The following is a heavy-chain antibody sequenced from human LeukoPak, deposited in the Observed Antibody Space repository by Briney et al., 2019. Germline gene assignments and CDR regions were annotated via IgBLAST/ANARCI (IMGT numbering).Heavy chain of an antibody. CDR2: INYSGST. V-gene: IGHV4-59*12. CDR3: ARIADDAFDI. Sequence: SETLSLTCTVSGGSISSYYWSWIRQPPGKGLEWIGYINYSGSTNYNPSLKSRVTISVDTSKNQFSLKLSSVTAADTAVYYCARIADDAFDIWGQGTMVTVSS. D-gene: IGHD6-13*01. J-gene: IGHJ3*02. CDR1: GGSISSYY.